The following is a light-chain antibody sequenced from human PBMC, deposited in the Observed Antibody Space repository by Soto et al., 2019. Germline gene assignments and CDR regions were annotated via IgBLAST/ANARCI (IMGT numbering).Light chain of an antibody. CDR2: DAS. V-gene: IGKV3-11*01. CDR3: QQRSNWFT. Sequence: EIVLTQSPATPALSPGGRAPLSCRASQSVSSYLAWYQQKPGQAPRLLIYDASNRATGIPARFSGSGSGTDFTLTISSLEPEDFAVYYCQQRSNWFTFGQGTRLEIK. J-gene: IGKJ5*01. CDR1: QSVSSY.